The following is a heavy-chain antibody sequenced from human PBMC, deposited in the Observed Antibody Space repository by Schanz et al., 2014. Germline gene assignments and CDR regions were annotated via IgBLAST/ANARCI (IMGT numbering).Heavy chain of an antibody. CDR3: AKDLYNYGIFDS. V-gene: IGHV3-7*03. CDR1: GFSFSTHW. CDR2: IGDDGADK. D-gene: IGHD3-16*01. J-gene: IGHJ5*01. Sequence: VQLVESGGGLVQPGGSVRLSCGASGFSFSTHWMAWVRQAPGKGLEWVANIGDDGADKYYLDSVRGRFTISRDNTKNFLHLEMNNLRAEDTAVYYCAKDLYNYGIFDSWGQGTLVTVSS.